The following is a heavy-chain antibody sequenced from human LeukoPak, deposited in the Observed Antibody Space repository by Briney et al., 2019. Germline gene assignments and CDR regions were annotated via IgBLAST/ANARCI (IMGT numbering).Heavy chain of an antibody. Sequence: PGGSLRLSCAASGFTFSTYWMHWVRQAPGKGLVWVSHINSDVNSLSYADSVKGRFTISRDNSKNTLYLQMNSLRAEDTAIYYCAKVEFGDRYFFEYWGQGTLVTVSS. J-gene: IGHJ4*02. CDR1: GFTFSTYW. D-gene: IGHD2-21*01. CDR3: AKVEFGDRYFFEY. V-gene: IGHV3-74*01. CDR2: INSDVNSL.